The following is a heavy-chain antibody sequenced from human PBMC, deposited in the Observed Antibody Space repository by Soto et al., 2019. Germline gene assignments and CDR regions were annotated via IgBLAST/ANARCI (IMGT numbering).Heavy chain of an antibody. D-gene: IGHD2-2*01. CDR3: AKDTSSSPYYMDV. V-gene: IGHV3-23*01. CDR1: GFTFSNFA. CDR2: ITGSTGTT. J-gene: IGHJ6*03. Sequence: GGPLRLSSEASGFTFSNFAMSWVRHAPGKGLEWVSEITGSTGTTYYADSVRGRFIISRDNSQNTLHLQMNSLRPEDTAVYYCAKDTSSSPYYMDVWGKGTTVTVSS.